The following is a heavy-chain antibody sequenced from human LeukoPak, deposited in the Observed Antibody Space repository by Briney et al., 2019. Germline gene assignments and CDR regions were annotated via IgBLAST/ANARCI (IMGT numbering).Heavy chain of an antibody. CDR3: AKAGIYDYVWGSYLVV. CDR2: ITGSGGST. V-gene: IGHV3-23*01. CDR1: GFTFSTSG. Sequence: GGSLRLSCAASGFTFSTSGMSWVRQAPGKGLEWVSNITGSGGSTYYADSVKGRFTISRDNSKNTLYLQMNSLRAEDTAVYYCAKAGIYDYVWGSYLVVWGQGILVAVSS. J-gene: IGHJ4*02. D-gene: IGHD3-16*01.